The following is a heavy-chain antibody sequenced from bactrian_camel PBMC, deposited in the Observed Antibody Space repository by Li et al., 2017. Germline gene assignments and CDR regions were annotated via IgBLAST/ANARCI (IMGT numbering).Heavy chain of an antibody. CDR2: IYFDSDGSR. J-gene: IGHJ4*01. Sequence: HVQLVESGGGSVQAGGSLRLSCAASGYTDSSYCMGWFRQPAGKEREEVAAIYFDSDGSRSYGDSVKGRFTISADNAKNTLYLQMNSLKPEDTAMYYCAANVGGSWCSLYRGFYNYWGQGTQVTVS. CDR1: GYTDSSYC. V-gene: IGHV3S26*01. D-gene: IGHD6*01. CDR3: AANVGGSWCSLYRGFYNY.